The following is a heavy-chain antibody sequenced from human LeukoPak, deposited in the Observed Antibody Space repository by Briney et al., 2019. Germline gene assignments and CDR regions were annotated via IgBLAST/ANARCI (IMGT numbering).Heavy chain of an antibody. D-gene: IGHD3-3*01. CDR1: GFTFSSYA. CDR2: ISGSGGRT. J-gene: IGHJ3*02. CDR3: ARGGVILDAFDI. Sequence: GGSLRLSCAASGFTFSSYAMSWVRQAPGKGLEWVSGISGSGGRTYYADSVKGRFTISRDNSKNTLYLQMNSLRAEDTAVYYCARGGVILDAFDIWGQGTMVTVSS. V-gene: IGHV3-23*01.